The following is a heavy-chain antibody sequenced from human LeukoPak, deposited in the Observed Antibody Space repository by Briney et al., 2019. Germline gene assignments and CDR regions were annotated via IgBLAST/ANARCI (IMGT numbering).Heavy chain of an antibody. CDR2: ISSSGSTI. V-gene: IGHV3-48*04. D-gene: IGHD3-22*01. CDR1: GFTLSSYS. J-gene: IGHJ4*01. CDR3: ARGFVYYYDSSGYGL. Sequence: PGGSLRLSCAASGFTLSSYSMNWVRQAPGKGLEWVSYISSSGSTIYYADSVKGRFTISRDNAKNSLYLQMNSLRAEDTAVYYCARGFVYYYDSSGYGLWGQGTLVTVSS.